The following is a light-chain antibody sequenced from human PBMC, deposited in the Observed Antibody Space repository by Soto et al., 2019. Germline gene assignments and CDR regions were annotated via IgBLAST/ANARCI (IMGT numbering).Light chain of an antibody. V-gene: IGLV1-40*01. CDR2: GNS. Sequence: QSVLTQPPSVSGAPGQRVTISCTGSSSNIGAGYDVHWYQQLPGTAPKLLIYGNSNRPSGVTDRFSGSNSGTSASLAITGLQAEDEADYYCQSHDSSLSGNVVFGGGTKLTVL. J-gene: IGLJ2*01. CDR3: QSHDSSLSGNVV. CDR1: SSNIGAGYD.